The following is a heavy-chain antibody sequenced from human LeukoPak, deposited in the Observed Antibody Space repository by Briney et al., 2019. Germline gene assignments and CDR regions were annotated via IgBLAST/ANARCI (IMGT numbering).Heavy chain of an antibody. CDR3: ARAGFGGYDLDYFDY. CDR2: INPKSGGT. CDR1: GDTFIAYY. J-gene: IGHJ4*02. D-gene: IGHD5-12*01. Sequence: ASVKVFCKASGDTFIAYYMHWVRQAPGQGLEWMGWINPKSGGTKDAQKFQGRVTMTRDTSISTVYMELSRLRYDDTAVYYCARAGFGGYDLDYFDYWGQGALVTVSS. V-gene: IGHV1-2*02.